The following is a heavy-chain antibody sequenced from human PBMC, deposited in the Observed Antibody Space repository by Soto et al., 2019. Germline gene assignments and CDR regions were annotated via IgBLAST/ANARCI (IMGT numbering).Heavy chain of an antibody. CDR3: ARAGSPFDSDSSGYWGFDH. D-gene: IGHD3-22*01. Sequence: GGSLRLSCVASGFAVSNNYMNWVRQAPGKGLEWVSVAYSGGTTYYADSVRGRFTVSRDDSKNTLFLQMSSLRAEDTAVYYCARAGSPFDSDSSGYWGFDHWGQGTLVTVSS. V-gene: IGHV3-53*01. J-gene: IGHJ4*02. CDR1: GFAVSNNY. CDR2: AYSGGTT.